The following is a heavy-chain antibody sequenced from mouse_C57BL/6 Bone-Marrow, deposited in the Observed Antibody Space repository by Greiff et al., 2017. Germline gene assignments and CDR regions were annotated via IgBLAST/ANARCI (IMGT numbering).Heavy chain of an antibody. CDR1: GYTFTDYE. Sequence: VQLQQSGAELVRPGASVTLSCKASGYTFTDYEMHWVKQTPVHGLEWIGAIDPETGGTAYNQKFKGKAILTADKSSSTAYMELRSLTSEDSAVYYGTSGTTVVAMDAMDYWGQGTSVTVAS. V-gene: IGHV1-15*01. CDR3: TSGTTVVAMDAMDY. D-gene: IGHD1-1*01. CDR2: IDPETGGT. J-gene: IGHJ4*01.